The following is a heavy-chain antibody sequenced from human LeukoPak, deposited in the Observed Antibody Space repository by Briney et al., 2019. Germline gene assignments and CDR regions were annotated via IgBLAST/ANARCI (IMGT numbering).Heavy chain of an antibody. CDR2: ISAYNGNT. D-gene: IGHD2-15*01. CDR3: ARGPQVVVAAETEGYFDY. Sequence: GASVKVSCKASGYTFTSYDINWVRQATGQGLEWMGWISAYNGNTNYAQKLQGRVTMTTDTSTSTAYMELRSLRSDDTAVYYCARGPQVVVAAETEGYFDYWGQGTLVTVSS. J-gene: IGHJ4*02. CDR1: GYTFTSYD. V-gene: IGHV1-18*01.